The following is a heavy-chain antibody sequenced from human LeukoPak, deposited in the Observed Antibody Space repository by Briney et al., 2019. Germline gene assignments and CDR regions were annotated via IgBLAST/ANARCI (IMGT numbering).Heavy chain of an antibody. Sequence: GESLKISCKGSGYSFTGYWIGWVRQMPGKVLEWMGIIYPGDSDTRYSPSFQGQVTISADKSISTAYLQWSSLKASDTAMYYCATLGGDGYNYGYFDYWGQGALVTVSS. D-gene: IGHD5-24*01. CDR2: IYPGDSDT. V-gene: IGHV5-51*01. CDR1: GYSFTGYW. CDR3: ATLGGDGYNYGYFDY. J-gene: IGHJ4*02.